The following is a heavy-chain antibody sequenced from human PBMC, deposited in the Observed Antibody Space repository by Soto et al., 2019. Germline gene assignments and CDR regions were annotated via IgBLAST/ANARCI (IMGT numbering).Heavy chain of an antibody. CDR2: MNPGSGDT. CDR3: ARSPYYYDSSGYYAH. CDR1: GSRFTNNP. J-gene: IGHJ4*02. D-gene: IGHD3-22*01. V-gene: IGHV1-8*01. Sequence: SVKDSYKASGSRFTNNPVSWVLQATVQGLEWMGWMNPGSGDTGYAQKFQGWVTMTRDTSISTAYMELSRLRSDDTAVYYCARSPYYYDSSGYYAHWGQGTLVTVSS.